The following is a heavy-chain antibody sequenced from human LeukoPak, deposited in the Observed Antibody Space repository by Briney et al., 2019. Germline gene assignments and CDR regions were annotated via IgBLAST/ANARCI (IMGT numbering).Heavy chain of an antibody. CDR1: DYSIRSGYY. CDR2: MYHSGST. Sequence: SETLSLTCAVSDYSIRSGYYRGWIRQPPGKGPEWIASMYHSGSTYYNPSLKTRVTISVDTSKNQFSLKLSSVTAADTAVYYCAREGYSGRPSRSPFDYWGQGTLVTVSS. J-gene: IGHJ4*02. D-gene: IGHD6-13*01. V-gene: IGHV4-38-2*02. CDR3: AREGYSGRPSRSPFDY.